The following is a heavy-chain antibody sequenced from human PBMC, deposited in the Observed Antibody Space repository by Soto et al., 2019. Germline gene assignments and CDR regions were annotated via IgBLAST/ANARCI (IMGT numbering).Heavy chain of an antibody. Sequence: LSLTCAVYGGSFSGYYWSWIRQPPGKGLEWIGEINHSGSTNYNPSLKSRVTISVDTSKNQFSLKLSSVTAADTAVYYCARGGRVYYYYGMDVWGQGTTVTVSS. CDR3: ARGGRVYYYYGMDV. J-gene: IGHJ6*02. CDR2: INHSGST. V-gene: IGHV4-34*01. CDR1: GGSFSGYY.